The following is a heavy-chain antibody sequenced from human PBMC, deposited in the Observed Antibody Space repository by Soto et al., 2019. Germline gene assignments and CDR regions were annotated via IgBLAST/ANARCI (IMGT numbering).Heavy chain of an antibody. CDR3: ARVNTNSGYDTSFDY. Sequence: QVQLVQSGAEVKKPGSSVKVSCKASGGTFSSYTISWVRQAPGQGLEWMGRIIPILGIANYAQKFQGRVTITADKSTSTAYMELSSLTSEDTAVYYCARVNTNSGYDTSFDYWGQGTLVTVSS. CDR2: IIPILGIA. V-gene: IGHV1-69*02. J-gene: IGHJ4*02. D-gene: IGHD5-12*01. CDR1: GGTFSSYT.